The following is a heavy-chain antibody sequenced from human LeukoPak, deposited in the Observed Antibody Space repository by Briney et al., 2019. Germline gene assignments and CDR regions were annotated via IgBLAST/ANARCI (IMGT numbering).Heavy chain of an antibody. Sequence: ASVKVCCKASGYTFTGYYMHWVRQAPGQGLEWMGWINPNSGGTNYAQKFQGRVTMTRDTSISTAYMELSRLRSDDTAVYYCSRGSSGWYVYFDYWGQGTLVTVSS. CDR2: INPNSGGT. D-gene: IGHD6-19*01. V-gene: IGHV1-2*02. J-gene: IGHJ4*02. CDR1: GYTFTGYY. CDR3: SRGSSGWYVYFDY.